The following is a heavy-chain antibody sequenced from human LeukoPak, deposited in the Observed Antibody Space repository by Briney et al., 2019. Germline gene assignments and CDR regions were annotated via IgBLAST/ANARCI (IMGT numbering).Heavy chain of an antibody. CDR3: AKMGGDVNSYGRSGPYGYYYYYMDV. CDR2: ISSSGSTI. V-gene: IGHV3-11*01. Sequence: PGGSLRLSCAASGFTFSDYYMSWIRQAPGKGLEWVSYISSSGSTIYYADSVKGRFTISRDNAKNSLYLQMNSLRAEDTAVYYCAKMGGDVNSYGRSGPYGYYYYYMDVWGKGTTVTVSS. CDR1: GFTFSDYY. D-gene: IGHD5-18*01. J-gene: IGHJ6*03.